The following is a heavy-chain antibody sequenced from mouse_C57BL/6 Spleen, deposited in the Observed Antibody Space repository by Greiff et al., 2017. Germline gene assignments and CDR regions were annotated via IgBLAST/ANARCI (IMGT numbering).Heavy chain of an antibody. Sequence: VQLQESGAELVRPGASVKMSCKASGYTFTNYWIGWAKQRPGHGLEWIGDIYPGGGYTNYNEKFKGKATLTADKSSSTAYMQFSSLTSEDSAIYYCARSRGYDGFDYWGQGTTLTVSS. CDR2: IYPGGGYT. CDR1: GYTFTNYW. D-gene: IGHD2-2*01. V-gene: IGHV1-63*01. CDR3: ARSRGYDGFDY. J-gene: IGHJ2*01.